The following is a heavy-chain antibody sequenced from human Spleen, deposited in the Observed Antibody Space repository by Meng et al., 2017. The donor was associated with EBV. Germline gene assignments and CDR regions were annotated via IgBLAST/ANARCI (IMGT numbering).Heavy chain of an antibody. Sequence: QGQLQESGPGLVKPSGTLSLTCAVSGDSVRNSNWWSWVRQTPGKGLEWLGEIFHSGTTNYNPSLKSRATISLDKPKNQFSLNLISVTAADTALYYCTRDIVGVTNFWGQGILVTVSS. V-gene: IGHV4-4*02. CDR3: TRDIVGVTNF. J-gene: IGHJ4*02. D-gene: IGHD1-26*01. CDR1: GDSVRNSNW. CDR2: IFHSGTT.